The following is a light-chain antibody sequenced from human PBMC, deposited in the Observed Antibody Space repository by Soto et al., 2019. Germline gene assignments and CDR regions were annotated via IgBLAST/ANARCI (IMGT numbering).Light chain of an antibody. Sequence: EIVLTQSPATLSFSPGERATLSCRASQSISTYLAWYQQQPGQAPRLLVYDASDRATGVPARFSGSGSGADFTLTISGLEPEDFAVYYCQQRSSWPWTFGQGTQ. CDR2: DAS. J-gene: IGKJ1*01. CDR3: QQRSSWPWT. CDR1: QSISTY. V-gene: IGKV3-11*01.